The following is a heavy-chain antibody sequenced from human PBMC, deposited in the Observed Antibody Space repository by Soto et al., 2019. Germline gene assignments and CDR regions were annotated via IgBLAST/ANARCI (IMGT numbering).Heavy chain of an antibody. V-gene: IGHV3-33*01. J-gene: IGHJ6*02. CDR2: IWYDGSNK. CDR1: GFTFSSYG. CDR3: ARDRGAATDYYYYGMDV. D-gene: IGHD6-13*01. Sequence: QVQLVESGGGVVQPGRSLRLSCAASGFTFSSYGMHWVRQAPGKGLEWVAVIWYDGSNKYYADSVKGRFTISRDNSKNTLYLQMNSLRAEDTAVYYCARDRGAATDYYYYGMDVWGQGTMVTV.